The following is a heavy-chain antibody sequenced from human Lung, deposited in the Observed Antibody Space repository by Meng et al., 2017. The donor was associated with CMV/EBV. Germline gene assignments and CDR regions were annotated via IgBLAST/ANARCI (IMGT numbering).Heavy chain of an antibody. CDR3: AKDWGQLVNYFDY. J-gene: IGHJ4*01. CDR2: IRYDGSNK. V-gene: IGHV3-30*02. CDR1: GFIFNAYG. D-gene: IGHD6-6*01. Sequence: GGSLRLXCAASGFIFNAYGMHWVRQAPGKGLEWVAFIRYDGSNKNYADSVKGRFTISRDNSKNTVYLQLNSLRVDDSAVYYCAKDWGQLVNYFDYWGHGTLVTVSS.